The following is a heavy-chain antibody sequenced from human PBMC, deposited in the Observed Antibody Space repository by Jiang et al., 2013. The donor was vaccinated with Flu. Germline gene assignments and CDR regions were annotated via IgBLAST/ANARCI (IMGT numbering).Heavy chain of an antibody. V-gene: IGHV1-69*01. CDR2: IIPIFGTA. CDR1: GGTFSSYA. CDR3: ACLGTSCYAGYYGMDV. D-gene: IGHD2-2*01. J-gene: IGHJ6*02. Sequence: SGAEVKKPGSSVKVSCKASGGTFSSYAISWVRQAPGQGLEWMGGIIPIFGTANYAQKFQGRVPITADESTSTAYMELSSLRSEDTAVYYCACLGTSCYAGYYGMDVWGQGTTVTVSS.